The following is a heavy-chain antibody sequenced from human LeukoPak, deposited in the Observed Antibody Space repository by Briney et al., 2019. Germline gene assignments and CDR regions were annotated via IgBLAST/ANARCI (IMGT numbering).Heavy chain of an antibody. Sequence: GGSLRLSCLASGFTFSSYAMDWVRQAPGQGLQWVSAVGTSADTYYADSVRGRFTISRDNSKNTLYLQMNSLRAEDTAVYYCAKAGSPSRYCSGGSCYSKMGYFDYWGQGTLVTVSS. J-gene: IGHJ4*02. CDR1: GFTFSSYA. CDR3: AKAGSPSRYCSGGSCYSKMGYFDY. V-gene: IGHV3-23*01. D-gene: IGHD2-15*01. CDR2: VGTSADT.